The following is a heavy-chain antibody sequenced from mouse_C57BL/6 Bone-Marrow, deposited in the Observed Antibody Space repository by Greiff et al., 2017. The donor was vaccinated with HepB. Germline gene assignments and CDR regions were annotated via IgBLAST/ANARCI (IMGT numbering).Heavy chain of an antibody. CDR2: IYPRSGNT. Sequence: QVQLQQSGAELARPGASVKLSCKASGYTSTSYGISWVKQRTGQGLEWIGEIYPRSGNTYYNEKFKGKATLTADKSSSTAYMELRSLTSEDSAVYFCARRAAQATWFAYWGQGTLVTVSA. CDR3: ARRAAQATWFAY. V-gene: IGHV1-81*01. J-gene: IGHJ3*01. D-gene: IGHD3-2*02. CDR1: GYTSTSYG.